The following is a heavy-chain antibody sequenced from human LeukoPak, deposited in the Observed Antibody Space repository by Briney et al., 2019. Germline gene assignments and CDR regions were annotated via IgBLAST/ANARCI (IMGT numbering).Heavy chain of an antibody. D-gene: IGHD4-23*01. V-gene: IGHV3-74*01. Sequence: VGSLRLSCAASGFTFSTYWMNWVRQAPWKGLVWVSRINSDGSSTTYADSVKGRFTISRDNGKNTLYLQMNSLRVEDTAVYYCTRVGGSWYSDHWGQGNLVTVSS. J-gene: IGHJ4*02. CDR2: INSDGSST. CDR3: TRVGGSWYSDH. CDR1: GFTFSTYW.